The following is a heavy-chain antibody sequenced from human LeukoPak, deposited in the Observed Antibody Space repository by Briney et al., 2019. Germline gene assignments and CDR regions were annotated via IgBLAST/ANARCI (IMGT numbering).Heavy chain of an antibody. CDR3: ARDRGYTFDY. CDR2: IKSDGSDT. CDR1: GFAFNTYW. V-gene: IGHV3-74*01. J-gene: IGHJ4*02. D-gene: IGHD3-22*01. Sequence: GGSLRLSCAASGFAFNTYWMHWVRQAPGKGLVWVSRIKSDGSDTTYTDSVKGRFTISRDNAKNTLYLQMNSLSAEDTAMYFCARDRGYTFDYWGQGTLVTLSS.